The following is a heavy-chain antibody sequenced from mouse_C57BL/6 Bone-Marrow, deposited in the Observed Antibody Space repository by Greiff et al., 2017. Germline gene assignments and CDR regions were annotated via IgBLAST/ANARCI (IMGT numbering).Heavy chain of an antibody. V-gene: IGHV1-52*01. D-gene: IGHD4-1*01. CDR2: IDPSDSET. Sequence: QVQLQQPGAELVRPGSSVKLSCKASGYTFTSYWMHWVKQRPIQGLEWIGNIDPSDSETHYNQKFKDKATLTVAKSSSTAYMQLSSLTSEDSAVYYCARRTNWAWYFDVWGTGTTVTVSS. CDR3: ARRTNWAWYFDV. J-gene: IGHJ1*03. CDR1: GYTFTSYW.